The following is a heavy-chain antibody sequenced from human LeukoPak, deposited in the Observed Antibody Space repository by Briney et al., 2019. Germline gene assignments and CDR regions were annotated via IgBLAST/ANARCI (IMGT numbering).Heavy chain of an antibody. D-gene: IGHD6-19*01. Sequence: GGSLRLSCAASGFTFSSYWMHWVRQAPGKGLVWVSRINSDGSSTSYADSVKGRFTISRDNAKNTLYLQMNSMRAEDTAVYYCARDPVYSSGWFFDYWGQGTLVTVSS. J-gene: IGHJ4*02. CDR1: GFTFSSYW. CDR2: INSDGSST. V-gene: IGHV3-74*01. CDR3: ARDPVYSSGWFFDY.